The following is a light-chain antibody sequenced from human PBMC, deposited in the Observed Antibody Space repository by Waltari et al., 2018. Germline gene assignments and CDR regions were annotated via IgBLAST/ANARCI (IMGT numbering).Light chain of an antibody. V-gene: IGKV3-11*01. CDR2: DAS. CDR3: QQRSSWPPIT. Sequence: EVVLTQSPGTLSLSPGQRATLSRKASQSIRDFLAWYQQRPGQAPRLLSYDASKRATGIPTRFSGSGFGTDFTLTISSLEPEDFAAYYCQQRSSWPPITFGGGTKVE. J-gene: IGKJ4*01. CDR1: QSIRDF.